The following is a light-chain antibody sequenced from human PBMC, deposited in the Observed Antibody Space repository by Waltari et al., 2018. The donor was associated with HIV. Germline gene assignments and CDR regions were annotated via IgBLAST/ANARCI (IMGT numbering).Light chain of an antibody. J-gene: IGKJ4*01. V-gene: IGKV1-13*02. CDR2: DAS. CDR1: QGIRSA. CDR3: QQFNTYPLT. Sequence: AIQLTQSPSSLSASVRDRVTITCRASQGIRSALAWYQQKPGKAPNLLIYDASTLESGVPSRFRGNGSGTDFTLTISSLQPEDFGTYYCQQFNTYPLTFGGGTKVEIK.